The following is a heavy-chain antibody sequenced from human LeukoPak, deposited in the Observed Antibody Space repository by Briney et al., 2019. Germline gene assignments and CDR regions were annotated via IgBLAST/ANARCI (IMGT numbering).Heavy chain of an antibody. CDR3: ARESLAVAGSFDY. CDR2: IIPIFGTA. V-gene: IGHV1-69*13. Sequence: SVKVSCKASGGTFSSYAISWVRQAPGQGLEWMGGIIPIFGTANYAQKFQGRVTITADESTSTAYMELSSLRSEDTAVYYCARESLAVAGSFDYWGQGTLVTVSS. J-gene: IGHJ4*02. CDR1: GGTFSSYA. D-gene: IGHD6-19*01.